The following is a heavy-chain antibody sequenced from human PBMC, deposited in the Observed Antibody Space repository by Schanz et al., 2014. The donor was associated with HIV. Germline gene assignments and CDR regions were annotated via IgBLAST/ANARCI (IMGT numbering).Heavy chain of an antibody. CDR2: MWYDESHK. Sequence: QVQLVESGGGVVQPGRSLRLSCTASGFTFSSSGMHWVRQAPGKGLEWVAAMWYDESHKGYADSVKGRFTISRDNSKNTLYLQMNSLRADDTAVYYCARGSGFLDYYYYGMDVWGQGTTVTVSS. CDR1: GFTFSSSG. V-gene: IGHV3-33*01. D-gene: IGHD5-12*01. J-gene: IGHJ6*02. CDR3: ARGSGFLDYYYYGMDV.